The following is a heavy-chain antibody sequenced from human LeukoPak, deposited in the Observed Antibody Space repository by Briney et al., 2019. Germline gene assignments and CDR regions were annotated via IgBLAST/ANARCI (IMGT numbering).Heavy chain of an antibody. Sequence: SETLSLTCTVSGYSISSGFYWGWIRQPPGKGLEWIGSIYYSGNTYYNASLKSQVSISIDTSKNQFSLRLTSVTAADAAVYYCARQTGSGLFILPGGQGTLVTVSS. CDR1: GYSISSGFY. V-gene: IGHV4-38-2*02. D-gene: IGHD3/OR15-3a*01. CDR2: IYYSGNT. CDR3: ARQTGSGLFILP. J-gene: IGHJ4*02.